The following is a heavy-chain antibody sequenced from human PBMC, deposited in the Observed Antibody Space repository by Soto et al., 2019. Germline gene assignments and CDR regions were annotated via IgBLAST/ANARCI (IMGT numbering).Heavy chain of an antibody. Sequence: PSETLSLTCTVSGGSISGFYWSWIRQSPGKGLEWVGYIHHTGTTIYNPSLKSRVTISLDTSKSQFSLRLNSVTAADTAIYYCARGGLVSAGTLDYWGQGTLVTVSS. D-gene: IGHD6-13*01. CDR2: IHHTGTT. CDR3: ARGGLVSAGTLDY. CDR1: GGSISGFY. V-gene: IGHV4-59*01. J-gene: IGHJ4*02.